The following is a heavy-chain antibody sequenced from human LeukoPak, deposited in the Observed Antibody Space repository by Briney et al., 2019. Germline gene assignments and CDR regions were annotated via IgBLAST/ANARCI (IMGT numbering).Heavy chain of an antibody. D-gene: IGHD6-19*01. J-gene: IGHJ1*01. Sequence: SETLSLTCAVSGYSISSGYYWGWIRQPPGKGLEWIGSIYHSGSTYYNPSLKSRVTISVDTSKNQFSLKLSSVTAADTAVYYCARHRIAVAGISYFQHWGQGTLVTVSS. CDR2: IYHSGST. V-gene: IGHV4-38-2*01. CDR3: ARHRIAVAGISYFQH. CDR1: GYSISSGYY.